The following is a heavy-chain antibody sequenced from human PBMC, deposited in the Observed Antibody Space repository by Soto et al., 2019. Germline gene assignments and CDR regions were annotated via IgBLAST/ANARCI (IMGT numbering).Heavy chain of an antibody. Sequence: GGSLRLSCAASGFTFSSYAMSWVRHAPGKGLEWVSAISGSGGSTYYADSVKGRFTISRDNSKNTLYLQMNSLRAEDTAVYYCAKDPTYSGYSYGFDYWGQGTLVTVSS. J-gene: IGHJ4*02. D-gene: IGHD5-18*01. V-gene: IGHV3-23*01. CDR1: GFTFSSYA. CDR3: AKDPTYSGYSYGFDY. CDR2: ISGSGGST.